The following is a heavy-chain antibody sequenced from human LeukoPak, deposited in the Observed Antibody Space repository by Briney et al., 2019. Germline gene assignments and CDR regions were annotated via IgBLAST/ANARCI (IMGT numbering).Heavy chain of an antibody. J-gene: IGHJ4*02. CDR3: VRQEDFGTTDF. V-gene: IGHV5-51*01. CDR2: IYPGDSDT. CDR1: GYRFTSYW. D-gene: IGHD1-7*01. Sequence: GESLKISCQGSGYRFTSYWIGWVRQLPGKGLELMGVIYPGDSDTNYSPSFQDQITISADKSITTAYLHWGTLRASDTAIYYCVRQEDFGTTDFWGLGTLVTVSS.